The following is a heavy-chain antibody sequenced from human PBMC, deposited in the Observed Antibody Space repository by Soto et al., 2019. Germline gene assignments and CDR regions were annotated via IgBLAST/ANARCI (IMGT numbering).Heavy chain of an antibody. D-gene: IGHD3-3*01. J-gene: IGHJ3*02. Sequence: ASVKVSCKASGYTFTSYVISWVRQAPGQGLEWMGWISAYNGNTNYAQKLQGRVTMTTDTSTSTAYMELRSLRSDDTAVYYCARAASLECLLHKGTDAFKIWAQGTMVTFS. CDR3: ARAASLECLLHKGTDAFKI. V-gene: IGHV1-18*01. CDR2: ISAYNGNT. CDR1: GYTFTSYV.